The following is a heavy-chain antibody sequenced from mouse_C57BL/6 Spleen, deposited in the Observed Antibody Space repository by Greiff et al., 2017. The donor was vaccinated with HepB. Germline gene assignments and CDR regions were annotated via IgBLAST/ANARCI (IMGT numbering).Heavy chain of an antibody. V-gene: IGHV1-15*01. D-gene: IGHD3-3*01. J-gene: IGHJ3*01. Sequence: VKLQESGAELVRPGASVTLSCKASGYTFTDYEMHWVKQTPVHGLEWIGAIDPETGGTAYNQKFKGKAILTADKSSSTAYMELRSLTSEDSAVYYCTRGGRGFAYWGQGTLVTVSA. CDR3: TRGGRGFAY. CDR2: IDPETGGT. CDR1: GYTFTDYE.